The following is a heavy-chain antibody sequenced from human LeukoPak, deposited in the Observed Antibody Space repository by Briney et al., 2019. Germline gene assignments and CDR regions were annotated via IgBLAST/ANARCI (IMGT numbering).Heavy chain of an antibody. CDR3: AKDMQTVAGLSNYYYYAMAV. D-gene: IGHD6-13*01. J-gene: IGHJ6*02. V-gene: IGHV3-43*02. Sequence: GGSLRLSCAAPGFTFDDYAMHWVRQVPGKGPQWVSFISADGGGTYYADSVKGRFTLSRDNSKNSLFLQMNSLRSEDSALYYCAKDMQTVAGLSNYYYYAMAVWGQGTTVTVSS. CDR2: ISADGGGT. CDR1: GFTFDDYA.